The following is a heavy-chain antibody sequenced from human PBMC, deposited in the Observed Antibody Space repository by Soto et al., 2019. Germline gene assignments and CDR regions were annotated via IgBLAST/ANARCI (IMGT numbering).Heavy chain of an antibody. CDR3: ARDGFEYSSSCPFDY. Sequence: QVQLVESGGGVVQPGRSLRLSCAASGFTFSSYGMHWVRQAPGKGLEWVAVIWYDGSNKYYADSVKGRFTISRDNSKNTLYLQMNSLRAEDTAVYYCARDGFEYSSSCPFDYWGQGTLVTVSS. CDR2: IWYDGSNK. CDR1: GFTFSSYG. V-gene: IGHV3-33*01. D-gene: IGHD6-6*01. J-gene: IGHJ4*02.